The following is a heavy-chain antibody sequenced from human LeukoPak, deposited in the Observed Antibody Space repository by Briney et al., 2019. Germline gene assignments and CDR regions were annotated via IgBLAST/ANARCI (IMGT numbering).Heavy chain of an antibody. CDR2: ISGSGGST. D-gene: IGHD6-13*01. CDR3: ANDVWRIAAAGTNV. Sequence: PGGSLRLSCAASGFTFSSYAMSWVRQAPGKGLEWVSAISGSGGSTYYADSVKGRFTISRDNSKNTLYLQMNSLRAEDTAVYYCANDVWRIAAAGTNVWGQGTTVTVSS. V-gene: IGHV3-23*01. CDR1: GFTFSSYA. J-gene: IGHJ6*02.